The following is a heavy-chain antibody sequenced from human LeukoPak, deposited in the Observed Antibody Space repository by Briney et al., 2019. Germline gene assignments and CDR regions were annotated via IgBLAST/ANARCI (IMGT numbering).Heavy chain of an antibody. V-gene: IGHV1-18*01. J-gene: IGHJ6*02. D-gene: IGHD2-2*02. CDR3: ARDGIVVVPAAIYYYYGMDV. CDR1: GYTFTSYG. CDR2: ISAYSGNT. Sequence: ASVKVSCKASGYTFTSYGISWVRQAPGQGLEWMGWISAYSGNTNYAQKLQGRVTMTTDTSTSTAYMELRSLRSDDTAVYYCARDGIVVVPAAIYYYYGMDVWGQGTTVTVSS.